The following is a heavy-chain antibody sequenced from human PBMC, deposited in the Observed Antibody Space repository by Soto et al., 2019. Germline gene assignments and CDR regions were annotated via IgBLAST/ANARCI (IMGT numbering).Heavy chain of an antibody. CDR2: IIPIFGTA. CDR1: GVTFSSYA. V-gene: IGHV1-69*06. D-gene: IGHD2-15*01. J-gene: IGHJ6*02. Sequence: SSVKCSCKASGVTFSSYAISCVRQAPGQGLDWMGGIIPIFGTANYAQKFQGRVTITEAKSTSTAYMELSSLRSEDTAVYYCARAGVTGGSCPHYYYYGQDVWGQGTTDPVS. CDR3: ARAGVTGGSCPHYYYYGQDV.